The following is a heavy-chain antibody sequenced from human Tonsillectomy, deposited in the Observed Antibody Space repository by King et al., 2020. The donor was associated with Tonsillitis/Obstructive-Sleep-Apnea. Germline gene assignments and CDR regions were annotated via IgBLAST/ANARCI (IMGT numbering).Heavy chain of an antibody. J-gene: IGHJ6*02. Sequence: LQLQESGPGLVKPSETLSLTCTVSGGSISSSSYYWGWIRQPPGKGLEWIGSIYYSGSTYYNPSLKSRVTISVDTSKNQFSLKLSSVTAADTAVYYCAGHAAAGGLSYYGMDVWGQGTTVTVSS. CDR1: GGSISSSSYY. D-gene: IGHD6-13*01. CDR3: AGHAAAGGLSYYGMDV. V-gene: IGHV4-39*01. CDR2: IYYSGST.